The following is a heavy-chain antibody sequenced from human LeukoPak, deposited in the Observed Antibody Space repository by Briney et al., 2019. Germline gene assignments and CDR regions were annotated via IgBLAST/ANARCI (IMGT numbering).Heavy chain of an antibody. CDR2: ISSGSSYI. CDR3: ARSFAPSGSS. D-gene: IGHD3-10*01. CDR1: GFTFSSYP. V-gene: IGHV3-21*01. J-gene: IGHJ5*02. Sequence: GRSLRLSCVASGFTFSSYPMNWVRQAPGKGLEWVSYISSGSSYINYAESVKGRFTISRDNANNSLYLQMNSLRVEDTAVYYCARSFAPSGSSWGQGSLVTVSS.